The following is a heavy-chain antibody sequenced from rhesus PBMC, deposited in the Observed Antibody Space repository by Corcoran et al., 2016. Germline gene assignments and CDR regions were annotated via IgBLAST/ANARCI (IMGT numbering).Heavy chain of an antibody. CDR3: AKYGSSYNYGLDS. CDR1: GYSFTSSW. J-gene: IGHJ6*01. D-gene: IGHD4-29*01. V-gene: IGHV5S1*01. Sequence: EVQLVQSGAEVKRPGESLRISCKTSGYSFTSSWISWVRHMTGKGLQWMGSIYPGASVTRYSPSFQRQGTISADKSISTTYLQWSSLKASDTATYYCAKYGSSYNYGLDSWGQGVVVTVSS. CDR2: IYPGASVT.